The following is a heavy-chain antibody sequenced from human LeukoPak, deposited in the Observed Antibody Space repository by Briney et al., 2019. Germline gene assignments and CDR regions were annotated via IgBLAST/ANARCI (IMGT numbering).Heavy chain of an antibody. CDR3: ARHSGVASTLPFDY. D-gene: IGHD2-15*01. Sequence: SSETLSLTCSVSGASVRSRSYCWGWVRQTPGKGLEWIGSICYSGSSSYKPSFKSRVTISVDTSQNQFSLNLRSVTAADTAVYYCARHSGVASTLPFDYWGQGSLVTVSS. J-gene: IGHJ4*02. CDR2: ICYSGSS. CDR1: GASVRSRSYC. V-gene: IGHV4-39*01.